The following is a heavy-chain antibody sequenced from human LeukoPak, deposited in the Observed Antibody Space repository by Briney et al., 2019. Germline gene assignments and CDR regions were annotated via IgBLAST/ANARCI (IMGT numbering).Heavy chain of an antibody. CDR2: ISSSSSYI. V-gene: IGHV3-21*01. D-gene: IGHD3-10*01. Sequence: GGSLRLSCAASGFTFSSYSMNWVRQAPGKGLEWVSSISSSSSYIYYAGSVKGRFTISRDNAKNSLYLQMNSLRAEDTAVYYCARESLLWFGESPTTFDYWGQGTLVTVSS. J-gene: IGHJ4*02. CDR1: GFTFSSYS. CDR3: ARESLLWFGESPTTFDY.